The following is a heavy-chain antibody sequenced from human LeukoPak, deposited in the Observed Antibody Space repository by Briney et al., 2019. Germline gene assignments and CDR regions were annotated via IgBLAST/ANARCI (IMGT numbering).Heavy chain of an antibody. Sequence: PSETLSLTCAVSGGSISYSGYSWSWIRQPPGKGLEWIGYIYHSGSAYYNPSLNSRVTISVDRSKNQFSLKLSSVTAADTAVYYCARGLGLGSSAAITGGENWGQGTLVTVSS. V-gene: IGHV4-30-2*01. CDR2: IYHSGSA. D-gene: IGHD1-14*01. CDR1: GGSISYSGYS. J-gene: IGHJ4*02. CDR3: ARGLGLGSSAAITGGEN.